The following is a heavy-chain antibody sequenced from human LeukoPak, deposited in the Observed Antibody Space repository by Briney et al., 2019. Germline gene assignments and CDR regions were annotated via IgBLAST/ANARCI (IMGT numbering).Heavy chain of an antibody. D-gene: IGHD3-22*01. CDR1: GGSIDITNY. CDR2: IAHDATT. V-gene: IGHV4-4*02. J-gene: IGHJ4*02. CDR3: TREDRPYRPFAY. Sequence: SETLSLTCGVSGGSIDITNYWSWVRQAPGKGLEWIGEIAHDATTNYNPSLRSRGAMSFGRTNNQFSLSLTSVTAADTAVYYCTREDRPYRPFAYWGQGVLVTVSS.